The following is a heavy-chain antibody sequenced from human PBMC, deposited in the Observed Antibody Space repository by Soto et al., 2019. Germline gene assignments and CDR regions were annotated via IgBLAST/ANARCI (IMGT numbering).Heavy chain of an antibody. CDR1: GFTFTRYS. Sequence: PAGSLRLSCAASGFTFTRYSMNWVRQAPGKGLEWVSSISSTTNYIYYGDSMTGRFTISRDNAKNSLYLEMNSLRAEDTAVYYCARESEDLTSNFDYWGQGTLVTVSS. V-gene: IGHV3-21*06. CDR3: ARESEDLTSNFDY. CDR2: ISSTTNYI. J-gene: IGHJ4*02.